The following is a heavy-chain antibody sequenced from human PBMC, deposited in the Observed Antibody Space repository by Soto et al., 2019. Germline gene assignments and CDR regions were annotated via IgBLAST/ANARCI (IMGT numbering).Heavy chain of an antibody. D-gene: IGHD2-15*01. J-gene: IGHJ4*02. CDR2: IKPNSGAT. V-gene: IGHV1-2*02. CDR1: GYTFTDYD. Sequence: QVQLVQSGAEVKKPGASVKDSCKASGYTFTDYDIHWVRQAPGQGLEWMGWIKPNSGATNFAQKFQGRVTVTRDTSISTAYMELSRLRSDDTAVYYCARDTMLAYWGQGTLVTVSS. CDR3: ARDTMLAY.